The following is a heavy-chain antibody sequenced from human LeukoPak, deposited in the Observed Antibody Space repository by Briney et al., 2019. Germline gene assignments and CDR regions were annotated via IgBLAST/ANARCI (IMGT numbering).Heavy chain of an antibody. D-gene: IGHD2-15*01. CDR3: ARDVLAMVGPHDY. Sequence: GGSLRLSCAASGFTFSSSWMSWVRQAPGKGLEWVANIKQDGSEKYYVDSVKGRFTISRDNAKNSLYLQMNSLRAEDTAVYYCARDVLAMVGPHDYWGQGTLVTVSS. CDR1: GFTFSSSW. J-gene: IGHJ4*02. V-gene: IGHV3-7*01. CDR2: IKQDGSEK.